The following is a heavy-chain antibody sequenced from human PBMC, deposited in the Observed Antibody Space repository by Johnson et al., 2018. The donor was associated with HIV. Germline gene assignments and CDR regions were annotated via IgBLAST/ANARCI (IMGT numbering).Heavy chain of an antibody. CDR1: GFTVSSNY. J-gene: IGHJ3*02. Sequence: VQLVESGGGLVQPGGSLRLSCAASGFTVSSNYVSWVRQAPGKGLEWVAGIDSGGSTYYADSVKGRFTISRDNSKNSLYLQMNSLRADDTAVYYCASDLYCSGGSCQGGAFDIWGQGTMVSVSS. CDR2: IDSGGST. CDR3: ASDLYCSGGSCQGGAFDI. V-gene: IGHV3-66*01. D-gene: IGHD2-15*01.